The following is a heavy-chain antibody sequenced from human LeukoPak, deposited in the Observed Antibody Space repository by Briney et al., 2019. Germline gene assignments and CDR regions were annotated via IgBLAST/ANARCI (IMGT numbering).Heavy chain of an antibody. V-gene: IGHV4-30-2*01. CDR2: ISHSGST. CDR3: ASKEASGSEPFDY. Sequence: SETLSLTCAVSGGSISSDGYSWSWIRQPPGKGLEWIGYISHSGSTYYNPSLKSRVTISVDRSKNQSSLKLSSVTAADTAVYYCASKEASGSEPFDYWGQGTLVTVSS. J-gene: IGHJ4*02. D-gene: IGHD3-10*01. CDR1: GGSISSDGYS.